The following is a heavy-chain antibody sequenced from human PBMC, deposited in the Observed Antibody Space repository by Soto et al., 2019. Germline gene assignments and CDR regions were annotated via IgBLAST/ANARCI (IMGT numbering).Heavy chain of an antibody. V-gene: IGHV3-11*01. CDR2: ISSSGSTI. Sequence: QVQLVESGGGLVKPGGSLRLSCAASGFTFSDYYMSWIRQAPGKGLEWVSYISSSGSTIYYADSVKGRFTISRDNAKNLLYLQLTRLGAVDTAVSYCASPTVTPHCGMDVWGQGPTVTVSS. J-gene: IGHJ6*02. CDR3: ASPTVTPHCGMDV. D-gene: IGHD4-17*01. CDR1: GFTFSDYY.